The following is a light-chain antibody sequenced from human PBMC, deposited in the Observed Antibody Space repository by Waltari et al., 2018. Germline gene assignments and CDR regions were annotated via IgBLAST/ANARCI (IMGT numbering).Light chain of an antibody. CDR2: EVS. CDR1: DSDVGAYNF. V-gene: IGLV2-14*01. CDR3: SSYTTSNAPGV. J-gene: IGLJ1*01. Sequence: QSALTQPASVPGSPGQSITISCTGTDSDVGAYNFVSWYRQHPGKAPHLIIYEVSERPPGISDRYSGSKSDNTASLTISGLQADDEAVYYCSSYTTSNAPGVFGTGTK.